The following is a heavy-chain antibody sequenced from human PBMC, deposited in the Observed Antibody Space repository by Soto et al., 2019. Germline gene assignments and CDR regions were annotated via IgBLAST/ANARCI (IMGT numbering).Heavy chain of an antibody. J-gene: IGHJ6*02. CDR3: ARKGAYYDILTGYFDVDYYGMDV. Sequence: PSVKVSCKASGYTFTSYDINWVRQATGQGLEWMGWMNPNSGNTGYAQKFQGRVTMTRNTSISTAYMELSSLRSEDTAVYYCARKGAYYDILTGYFDVDYYGMDVWGQGTTVTVSS. CDR2: MNPNSGNT. V-gene: IGHV1-8*01. CDR1: GYTFTSYD. D-gene: IGHD3-9*01.